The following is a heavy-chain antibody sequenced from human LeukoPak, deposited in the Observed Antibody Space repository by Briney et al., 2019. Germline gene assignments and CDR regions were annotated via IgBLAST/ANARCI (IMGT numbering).Heavy chain of an antibody. V-gene: IGHV3-30*02. CDR1: GFTFSSYW. Sequence: GGSLRLSCAASGFTFSSYWMSWVRQAPGKGLEWVAFIRYDGSNKYYADSVKGRFTISRDNSKNTLYLQMNSLRAEDTAVYYCAKDRGSYLWYYYYMDVWGKGTTVTISS. J-gene: IGHJ6*03. CDR2: IRYDGSNK. D-gene: IGHD1-26*01. CDR3: AKDRGSYLWYYYYMDV.